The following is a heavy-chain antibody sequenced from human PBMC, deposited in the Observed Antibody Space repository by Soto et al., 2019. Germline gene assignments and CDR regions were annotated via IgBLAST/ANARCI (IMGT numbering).Heavy chain of an antibody. CDR2: IIPIFGTA. J-gene: IGHJ6*02. CDR1: GGTFSSYA. CDR3: AGAPLGVVIINGMDV. Sequence: SVKVSCKASGGTFSSYAISWVRQAPGQGLEWMGGIIPIFGTANYAQKFQGRVTITADESTSTAYMELSSLRSEDTAVYYCAGAPLGVVIINGMDVWGQGTTVTVSS. V-gene: IGHV1-69*13. D-gene: IGHD3-3*01.